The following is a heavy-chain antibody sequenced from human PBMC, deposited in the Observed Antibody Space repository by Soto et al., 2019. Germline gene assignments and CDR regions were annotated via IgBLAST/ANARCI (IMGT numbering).Heavy chain of an antibody. D-gene: IGHD3-22*01. CDR2: INSNGTGT. CDR1: GFTFSNYW. V-gene: IGHV3-74*01. Sequence: EVQLEESGGGLVQPGGSLRLSCAASGFTFSNYWMHWVRQAPGKGLVWVSRINSNGTGTVYADSVKGRITISRDNAKNTLYLQMNSLRAEDTAVYYCARGYFDSRGDYWGQGTLVTVSS. CDR3: ARGYFDSRGDY. J-gene: IGHJ4*02.